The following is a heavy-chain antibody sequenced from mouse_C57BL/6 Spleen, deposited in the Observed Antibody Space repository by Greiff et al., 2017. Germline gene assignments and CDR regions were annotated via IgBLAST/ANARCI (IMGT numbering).Heavy chain of an antibody. D-gene: IGHD2-2*01. CDR1: GFTFSSYG. Sequence: VQLKESGGDLVKPGGSLKLSCAASGFTFSSYGMSWVRQTPDKRLEWVATISSGGSYTYYPDSVKGRFTISRDNAKNTLYLQMSSLKSEDTAMYYCARHDTMVTSVFDYWGQGTTLTVSS. CDR3: ARHDTMVTSVFDY. V-gene: IGHV5-6*01. CDR2: ISSGGSYT. J-gene: IGHJ2*01.